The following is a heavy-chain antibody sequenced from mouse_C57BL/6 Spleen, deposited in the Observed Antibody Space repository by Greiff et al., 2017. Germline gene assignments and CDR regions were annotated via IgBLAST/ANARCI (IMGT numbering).Heavy chain of an antibody. D-gene: IGHD1-1*01. CDR3: TRDHCYGSSSLYFDV. V-gene: IGHV1-15*01. Sequence: VQLQQSGAELVRPGASVTLSCKASGYTFTDYEMHWVKQTPVHGLAWIGAIDPDTGGTAYNQKFKGKAILTADKSSSTAYMELRSLTSEDSAVYYCTRDHCYGSSSLYFDVWGTGTTVTGSS. CDR2: IDPDTGGT. J-gene: IGHJ1*03. CDR1: GYTFTDYE.